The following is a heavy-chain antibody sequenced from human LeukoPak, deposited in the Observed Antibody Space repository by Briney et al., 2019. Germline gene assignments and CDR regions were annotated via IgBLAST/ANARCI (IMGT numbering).Heavy chain of an antibody. CDR1: GYXFSSYN. V-gene: IGHV1-46*01. J-gene: IGHJ4*02. CDR3: ATETGSSSWYY. CDR2: LTGSAT. Sequence: WASVKVSCKASGYXFSSYNMHWVRQAPGQGLEWVGLTGSATSLPQKFRGRVTVTRDTSTNTAFMELRSLRFEDTAVYYCATETGSSSWYYWGQGTLVTVSS. D-gene: IGHD6-13*01.